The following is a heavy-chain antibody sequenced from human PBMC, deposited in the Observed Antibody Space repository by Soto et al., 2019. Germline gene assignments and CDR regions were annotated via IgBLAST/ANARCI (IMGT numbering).Heavy chain of an antibody. J-gene: IGHJ4*02. D-gene: IGHD6-13*01. V-gene: IGHV4-59*08. CDR1: GGSIGNSY. CDR3: AIHSSSRPIFDY. CDR2: IYYSGSS. Sequence: QVQLQESGPGLVKPSETLSLTCTVSGGSIGNSYWSWIRQSPGKGLEWIGYIYYSGSSNYNPSLKSRVSIAVDTSKHQFSQKLSSVTAADTAVYYCAIHSSSRPIFDYWGQGTLVIVSS.